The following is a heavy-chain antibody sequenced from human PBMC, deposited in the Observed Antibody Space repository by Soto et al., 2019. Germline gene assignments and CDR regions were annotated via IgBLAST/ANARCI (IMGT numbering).Heavy chain of an antibody. D-gene: IGHD3-10*01. CDR3: ARDPTRSMVRRSNWFDP. J-gene: IGHJ5*02. CDR2: ISAYNGNT. V-gene: IGHV1-18*01. Sequence: ASVKVSCKASGYTFTSYGISWVRQAPGQGLEWMGWISAYNGNTNYAQKLQGRVTMTTDTSTSTAYMELRSLRSDDTAVYYCARDPTRSMVRRSNWFDPWGQGTLVTVSS. CDR1: GYTFTSYG.